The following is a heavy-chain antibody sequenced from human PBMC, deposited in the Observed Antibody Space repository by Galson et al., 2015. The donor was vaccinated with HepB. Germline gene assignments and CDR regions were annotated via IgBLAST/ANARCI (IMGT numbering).Heavy chain of an antibody. D-gene: IGHD3-10*01. CDR2: ISYDGSNK. CDR3: AGSIEGNYYYYGMDV. V-gene: IGHV3-30*04. J-gene: IGHJ6*02. CDR1: GFTFSSYA. Sequence: SLRLSCAASGFTFSSYAMHWVRQAPGKGLEWVAVISYDGSNKYYADSVKGRFTISRDNSKNTLYLQMNSLRAEDPAVYYCAGSIEGNYYYYGMDVWGQGTTVTVSS.